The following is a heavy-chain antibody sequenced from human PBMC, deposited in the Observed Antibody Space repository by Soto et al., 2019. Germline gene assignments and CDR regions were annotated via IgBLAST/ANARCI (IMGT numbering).Heavy chain of an antibody. CDR1: GGSISSGDYY. Sequence: PSETLSLTCTVSGGSISSGDYYWSWIRQPPGKGLEWIGYIYYSGSTYSNPSLKSRVTISVDASKNQFSLKLGSVTATDTAVYYCARELSGYRYGPGEVYWGQGTLVTVSS. D-gene: IGHD5-18*01. CDR2: IYYSGST. CDR3: ARELSGYRYGPGEVY. V-gene: IGHV4-30-4*01. J-gene: IGHJ4*02.